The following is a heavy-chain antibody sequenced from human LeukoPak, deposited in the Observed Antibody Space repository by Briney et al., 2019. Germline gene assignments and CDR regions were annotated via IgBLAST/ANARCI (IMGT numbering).Heavy chain of an antibody. CDR3: ARGRKNYYYGMDV. CDR2: INHSGST. J-gene: IGHJ6*02. CDR1: GGSFSGYY. V-gene: IGHV4-34*01. Sequence: SETLSLTCAVYGGSFSGYYWSLIRQPPGKGLEWIGEINHSGSTNYNPSLKSRVTISVDTSKNQFSLKLSSVTAADTAVYYCARGRKNYYYGMDVWGQGTTVTVSS.